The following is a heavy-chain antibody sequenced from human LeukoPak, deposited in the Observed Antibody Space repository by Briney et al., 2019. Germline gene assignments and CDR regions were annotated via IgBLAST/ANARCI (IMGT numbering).Heavy chain of an antibody. Sequence: GGSLRLSCAASGLTFSNYAMSWVRQAPGKGLEWVSAIYSGGTTYYANSVKGRFTISRDNSKNMLYLLMNSLRAEDTAIYHCARQTGASTNFDNWGQGTLVTVSS. J-gene: IGHJ4*02. CDR3: ARQTGASTNFDN. D-gene: IGHD2-2*01. V-gene: IGHV3-23*05. CDR2: IYSGGTT. CDR1: GLTFSNYA.